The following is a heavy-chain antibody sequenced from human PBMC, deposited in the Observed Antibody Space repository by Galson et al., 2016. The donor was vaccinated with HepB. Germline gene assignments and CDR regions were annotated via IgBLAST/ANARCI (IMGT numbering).Heavy chain of an antibody. Sequence: SLRLSCAASGLNFWTYWMTWVRQAPGKGPEWVASISHDGRDQRYVDSVKGRFTISRDNARNSLYLQMNSLRVDDTALYYCAQYVGLVDSWGQGTLVTVSS. V-gene: IGHV3-7*01. CDR1: GLNFWTYW. CDR3: AQYVGLVDS. CDR2: ISHDGRDQ. D-gene: IGHD1-26*01. J-gene: IGHJ4*02.